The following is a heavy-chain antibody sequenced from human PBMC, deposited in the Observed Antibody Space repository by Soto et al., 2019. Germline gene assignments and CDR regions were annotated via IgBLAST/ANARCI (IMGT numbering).Heavy chain of an antibody. CDR3: ARGALVWFGAHDYYGMDV. J-gene: IGHJ6*02. Sequence: WTWIRQPPGKGLEWIGEIYHSEGTNYHPSLKSRVTISVDTSNNHFSLKLSSVTAADTAVYYCARGALVWFGAHDYYGMDVWGQGTTVTVSS. V-gene: IGHV4-34*01. D-gene: IGHD3-10*01. CDR2: IYHSEGT.